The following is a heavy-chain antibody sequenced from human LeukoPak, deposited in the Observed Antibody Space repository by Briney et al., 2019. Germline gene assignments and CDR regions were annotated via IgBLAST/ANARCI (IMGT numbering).Heavy chain of an antibody. D-gene: IGHD3-10*01. V-gene: IGHV4-34*01. CDR3: ASGWGNYGSGRPSTPYYYYGMDV. J-gene: IGHJ6*02. CDR1: GGSFSGYY. CDR2: INHSGST. Sequence: SETLSLTCAVYGGSFSGYYWSWIRQPPGKGLEWIGEINHSGSTNYNPSLKSRVTISVDTSKNQFSLKLSSVTAADTAVYYCASGWGNYGSGRPSTPYYYYGMDVWGQGTTVTVSS.